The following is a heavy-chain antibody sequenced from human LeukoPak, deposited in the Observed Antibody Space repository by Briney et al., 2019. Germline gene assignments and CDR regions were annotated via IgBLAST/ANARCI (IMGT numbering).Heavy chain of an antibody. CDR1: GFTFDDYA. J-gene: IGHJ4*02. CDR2: ISWNSGSI. CDR3: ARTPYSSDYHQFDY. D-gene: IGHD3-22*01. V-gene: IGHV3-9*01. Sequence: PGRSLRLSCAASGFTFDDYAMHWVRQAPGKGLEWVSGISWNSGSIGYADSVQGRFTISRDNAKNSLYLQMNSLRAEDTAVYYCARTPYSSDYHQFDYWGQGTLVTVSS.